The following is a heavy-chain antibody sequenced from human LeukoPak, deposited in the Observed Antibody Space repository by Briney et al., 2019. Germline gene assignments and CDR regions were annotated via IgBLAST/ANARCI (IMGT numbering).Heavy chain of an antibody. D-gene: IGHD2-2*03. CDR2: ISYDGSNK. J-gene: IGHJ4*02. CDR1: GFTFSSYG. V-gene: IGHV3-30*03. Sequence: PGGSLRLSCGASGFTFSSYGMHWVRQAPGKGLEWVAVISYDGSNKYYADSVKGRFTISRDNSKNTLYLQMNSLRAEDTAVYYCARDRRDGYCLGHWGQGTLVTVSS. CDR3: ARDRRDGYCLGH.